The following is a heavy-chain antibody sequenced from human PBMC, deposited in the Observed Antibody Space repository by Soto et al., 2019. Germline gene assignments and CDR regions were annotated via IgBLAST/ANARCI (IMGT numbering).Heavy chain of an antibody. Sequence: QVQLVQSGAEVKKPGSSVKVSCKASRGTFSSYAISWVRKAPGQGLEWMGGIILIFGTANYAQKFQGRGTITAYVSTRTAYMQLSRLRSEDTAVYYCPRSPLPAAKGGAFEYYYNGMDVWGQGTTVTVSS. D-gene: IGHD2-2*01. CDR1: RGTFSSYA. J-gene: IGHJ6*02. V-gene: IGHV1-69*01. CDR3: PRSPLPAAKGGAFEYYYNGMDV. CDR2: IILIFGTA.